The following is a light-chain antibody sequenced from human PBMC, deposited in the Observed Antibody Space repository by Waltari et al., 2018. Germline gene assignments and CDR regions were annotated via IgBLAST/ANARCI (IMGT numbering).Light chain of an antibody. Sequence: QSVLTQPPSVSGAPGQRVTISCTGNSYNIGAGFAVNWYQQIPGAGPKLLTFCSNIRPSGFPDRFACSKSGTSASLAITGLQAEDEAHYYCQSYDSSLSGFVVYGGGTKMIVL. CDR1: SYNIGAGFA. CDR2: CSN. CDR3: QSYDSSLSGFVV. V-gene: IGLV1-40*01. J-gene: IGLJ2*01.